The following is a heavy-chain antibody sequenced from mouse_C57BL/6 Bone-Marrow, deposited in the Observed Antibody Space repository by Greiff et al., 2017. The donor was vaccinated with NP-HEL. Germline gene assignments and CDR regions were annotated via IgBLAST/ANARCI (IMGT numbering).Heavy chain of an antibody. CDR1: GYAFSSSW. J-gene: IGHJ1*03. Sequence: VQVVESGPELVKPGASVKISCKASGYAFSSSWMNWVKQRPGKGLEWIGRIYPGDGDTNYNGKFKGKATLTADKSSSTAYMQLSSLTSEDSAVYFCARFYYGRGRYFDVWGTGTTVTVSS. CDR3: ARFYYGRGRYFDV. D-gene: IGHD2-1*01. V-gene: IGHV1-82*01. CDR2: IYPGDGDT.